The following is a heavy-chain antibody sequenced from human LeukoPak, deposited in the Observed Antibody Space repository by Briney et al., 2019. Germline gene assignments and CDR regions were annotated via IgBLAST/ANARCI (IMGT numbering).Heavy chain of an antibody. J-gene: IGHJ4*02. CDR2: IYYSGST. V-gene: IGHV4-59*11. Sequence: SETLSLTCTVSGGSISSHYWSWIRQPPGKGLEWIGYIYYSGSTNYNPSLKSRVTISVDTSKNQFSLKLSSVTAADTAVYYCARGYSGSYYYWGQGTLVTVSS. CDR3: ARGYSGSYYY. D-gene: IGHD1-26*01. CDR1: GGSISSHY.